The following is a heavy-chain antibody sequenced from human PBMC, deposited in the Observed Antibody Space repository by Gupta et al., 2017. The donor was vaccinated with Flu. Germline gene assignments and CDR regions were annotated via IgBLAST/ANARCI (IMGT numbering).Heavy chain of an antibody. CDR3: ARDHGGCSSTSCYTGNWYFDL. CDR1: GFTFSSYS. D-gene: IGHD2-2*02. V-gene: IGHV3-21*01. Sequence: EVQLVESGGGLVKPGGSLRLSCAASGFTFSSYSMNWVRQAPGKGLEWVSSISSSSSYIYYADSVKGRFTISRDNAKNSLYLQMNSLRAEDTAVYYCARDHGGCSSTSCYTGNWYFDLWGRGTLVTVSS. J-gene: IGHJ2*01. CDR2: ISSSSSYI.